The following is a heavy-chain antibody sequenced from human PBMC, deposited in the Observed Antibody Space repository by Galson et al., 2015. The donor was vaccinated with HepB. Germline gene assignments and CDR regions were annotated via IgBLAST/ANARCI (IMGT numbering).Heavy chain of an antibody. V-gene: IGHV3-74*01. CDR2: INTDGGSI. CDR1: GSTFSNYW. CDR3: GRGYYGSGSPPGFEY. Sequence: SLRLSCAASGSTFSNYWMHWVRQAPGKGLVWVSRINTDGGSINYADSVKGRFTVSRDNAENTLHLQMSSLRTEDTAVYYCGRGYYGSGSPPGFEYLGQGTLVTVSS. D-gene: IGHD3-10*01. J-gene: IGHJ4*02.